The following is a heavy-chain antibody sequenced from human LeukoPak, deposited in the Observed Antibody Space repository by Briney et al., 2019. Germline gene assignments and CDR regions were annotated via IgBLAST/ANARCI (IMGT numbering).Heavy chain of an antibody. CDR1: GFTFSSYS. J-gene: IGHJ4*02. D-gene: IGHD5-24*01. Sequence: GGSLRLSCAASGFTFSSYSMNWVRQAPGKGLEWVSSISSSSSYIYYADSVKGRFTISRDNAKNSLYLQMNSLRAEDTAVYYCARDGNRDGYNFYFDYWGQETLVTVSS. CDR2: ISSSSSYI. CDR3: ARDGNRDGYNFYFDY. V-gene: IGHV3-21*01.